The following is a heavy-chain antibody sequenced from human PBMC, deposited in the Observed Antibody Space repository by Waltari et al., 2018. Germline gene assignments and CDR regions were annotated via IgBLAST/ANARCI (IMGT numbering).Heavy chain of an antibody. CDR3: ARRENYNFWRDSFDV. J-gene: IGHJ3*01. D-gene: IGHD3-3*01. CDR1: GVSISRSNYY. Sequence: QQHLQESGPGLVTPSETLSLTCTVSGVSISRSNYYWGWIRQPPGKGLEWIGQISESGSTSYNPSLKSRVTISVDTSRNQISLNLYSVTAADAAVYYCARRENYNFWRDSFDVWGQGTVVTVSS. V-gene: IGHV4-39*07. CDR2: ISESGST.